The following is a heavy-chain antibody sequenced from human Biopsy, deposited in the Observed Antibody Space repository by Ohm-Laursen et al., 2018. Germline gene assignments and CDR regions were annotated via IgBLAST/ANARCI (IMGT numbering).Heavy chain of an antibody. CDR3: ARLFRLDDYWNDDPPDGFDV. Sequence: SDTLSLTCTVSGGSIGGSGDYWSWIRQPPGKGLEWIGYISDTGTTNYNPSLRGRVAMSVDTSKNQLSLQLTSVTAADTAMFFCARLFRLDDYWNDDPPDGFDVWGQGTMVTVSS. J-gene: IGHJ3*01. CDR1: GGSIGGSGDY. D-gene: IGHD3-3*01. CDR2: ISDTGTT. V-gene: IGHV4-61*08.